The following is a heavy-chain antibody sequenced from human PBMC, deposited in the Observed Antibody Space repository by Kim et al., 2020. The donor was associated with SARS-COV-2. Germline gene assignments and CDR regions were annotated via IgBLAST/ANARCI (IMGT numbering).Heavy chain of an antibody. J-gene: IGHJ3*02. Sequence: SETLSLTCAVYGGSFSGYYWSWIRQPPGKGLEWIGEINHGGSTNYNPSLKSRVTISVDTSKNQFSLKLSSVTAADTAVYYCARIRYLEMATIYDAFDIWGQGTMVTVSS. CDR3: ARIRYLEMATIYDAFDI. CDR2: INHGGST. CDR1: GGSFSGYY. D-gene: IGHD5-12*01. V-gene: IGHV4-34*01.